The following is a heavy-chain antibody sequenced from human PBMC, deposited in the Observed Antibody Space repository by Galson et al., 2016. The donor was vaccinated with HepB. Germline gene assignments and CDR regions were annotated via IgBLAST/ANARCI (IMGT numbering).Heavy chain of an antibody. J-gene: IGHJ4*02. CDR2: IWDNGRNK. CDR1: GFSVSRFG. CDR3: ARDSDGGPNDLDY. Sequence: SLRLSCAASGFSVSRFGMHWVRQAPGKGLEWVAIIWDNGRNKQYTDSVKGRFTISSDGSENRVYPQMNSLSAEDTAVYYCARDSDGGPNDLDYWGQGTLVTVSS. V-gene: IGHV3-33*01.